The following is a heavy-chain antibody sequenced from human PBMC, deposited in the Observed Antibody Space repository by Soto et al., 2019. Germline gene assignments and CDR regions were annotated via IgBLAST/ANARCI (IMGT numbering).Heavy chain of an antibody. Sequence: GGSLRLSCAASGFTFSSYGMHWVRQAPGKGLEWVAVIWYDGSNKYYADSVKGRFTISRDNSKNTLYLQMNSLRAEDTAVYYCARGVVPGYYFDYWGQGTLVTVSS. V-gene: IGHV3-33*01. D-gene: IGHD2-2*01. CDR3: ARGVVPGYYFDY. J-gene: IGHJ4*02. CDR1: GFTFSSYG. CDR2: IWYDGSNK.